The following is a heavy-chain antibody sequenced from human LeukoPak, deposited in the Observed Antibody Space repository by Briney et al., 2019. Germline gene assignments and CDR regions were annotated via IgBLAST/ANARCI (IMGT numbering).Heavy chain of an antibody. J-gene: IGHJ4*02. D-gene: IGHD4-17*01. CDR1: GGSISSYY. V-gene: IGHV4-59*01. CDR2: IYHSGGT. CDR3: ARVNGDHLDY. Sequence: SETLSLTCTVSGGSISSYYWSWIRQAPGKGLEWIGYIYHSGGTNYNPFLKNRVTISVDTSKKQFSLRLSSVTAADTAVYYCARVNGDHLDYWGQGTLVTVSS.